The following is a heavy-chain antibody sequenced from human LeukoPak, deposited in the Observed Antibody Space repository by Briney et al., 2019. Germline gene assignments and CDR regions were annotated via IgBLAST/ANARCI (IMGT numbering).Heavy chain of an antibody. CDR1: GYSFTSYW. CDR3: ARRAHYYDSSGYGYNWFDP. Sequence: GESLKISCKGSGYSFTSYWIGWVRQMPGKGLEWMGIIYPGDSDTRYSPSFQGQVTISADKSISTAYLQWSSLKASDTAMYYCARRAHYYDSSGYGYNWFDPWGQGTLVTVSS. CDR2: IYPGDSDT. V-gene: IGHV5-51*01. J-gene: IGHJ5*02. D-gene: IGHD3-22*01.